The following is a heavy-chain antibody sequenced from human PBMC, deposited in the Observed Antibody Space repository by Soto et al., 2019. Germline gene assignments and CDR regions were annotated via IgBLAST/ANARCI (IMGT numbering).Heavy chain of an antibody. V-gene: IGHV3-64D*06. D-gene: IGHD2-15*01. CDR2: ISSNGGST. J-gene: IGHJ4*02. CDR3: ARGGSYYFDY. Sequence: PGGSLRLSCSASGFTFSSYAMHWVRQAPGKGLEYVSAISSNGGSTYYADSVKGRFTISRDNSKNTLYLQMSSLTAADTAVYYCARGGSYYFDYWGQGTLVTVSS. CDR1: GFTFSSYA.